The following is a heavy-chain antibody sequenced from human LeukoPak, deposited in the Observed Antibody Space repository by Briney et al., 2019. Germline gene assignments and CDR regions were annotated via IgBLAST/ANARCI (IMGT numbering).Heavy chain of an antibody. CDR3: AKDGYVSWAYQLSHFDY. D-gene: IGHD2-2*03. CDR1: AFTFSSYT. Sequence: GGSLRLSCAASAFTFSSYTMSWVRQAPGKGLEWVSVISNSGGSTYYADSVKGRFTISRDNSKNTVYLQMNSLRAEDTDVYYCAKDGYVSWAYQLSHFDYWGQGTLVTVSS. V-gene: IGHV3-23*01. J-gene: IGHJ4*02. CDR2: ISNSGGST.